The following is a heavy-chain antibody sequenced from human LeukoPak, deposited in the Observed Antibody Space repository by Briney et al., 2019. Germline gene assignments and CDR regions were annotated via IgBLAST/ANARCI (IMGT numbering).Heavy chain of an antibody. D-gene: IGHD3-22*01. J-gene: IGHJ4*02. V-gene: IGHV1-69*13. Sequence: ASVKVSCKASGCTFSSYAISWVRQAPGQGLEWMGGIIPIFGTANYAQKFQGRVTITADESTSTAYMELSSLRSEDTAVYYCARAPVTYYYDNHLGYFDYWGQGTLVTVSS. CDR1: GCTFSSYA. CDR2: IIPIFGTA. CDR3: ARAPVTYYYDNHLGYFDY.